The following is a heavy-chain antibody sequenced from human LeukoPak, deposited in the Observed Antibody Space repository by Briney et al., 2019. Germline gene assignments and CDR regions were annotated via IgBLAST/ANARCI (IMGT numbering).Heavy chain of an antibody. J-gene: IGHJ5*02. V-gene: IGHV3-21*01. CDR2: ISSSSSYI. CDR3: ARDLYDFWSQTPLDP. CDR1: GFTFSSYS. D-gene: IGHD3-3*01. Sequence: PGGSLRLSCAASGFTFSSYSMNWVRQAPGKGLEWVSSISSSSSYIYYADSVKGRFTISRGNAKNSLYLQMNSLRAEDTAVYYCARDLYDFWSQTPLDPWGQGTLVTVSS.